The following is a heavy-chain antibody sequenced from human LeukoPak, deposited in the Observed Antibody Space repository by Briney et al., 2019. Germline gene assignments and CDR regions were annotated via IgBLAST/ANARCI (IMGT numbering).Heavy chain of an antibody. V-gene: IGHV4-39*01. CDR2: IYYSGST. Sequence: SETLSPTCTVSGGSISSSSYYWGWIRQPPGKGLEWIGSIYYSGSTYYNPSLKSRITISVDTSKNQFSLKLSSVTAADTAVYYCAGLGDYPYYFDYWGQGTLVTVSS. D-gene: IGHD4-17*01. J-gene: IGHJ4*02. CDR1: GGSISSSSYY. CDR3: AGLGDYPYYFDY.